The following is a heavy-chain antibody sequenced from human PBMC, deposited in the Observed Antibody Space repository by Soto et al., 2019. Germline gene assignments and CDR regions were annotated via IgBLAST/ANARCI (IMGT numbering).Heavy chain of an antibody. CDR2: IKSKTDGGTT. CDR1: GFTFSNAW. Sequence: GGSLRLSCAASGFTFSNAWMSWVRQAPGKGLEWVGRIKSKTDGGTTDYAAPVKGRFTISRDDSKNTLYLQMNSLKTVDPAVYYLTTDRAPTSIFGVVIIDGDGFDIWGQGTMVTVSS. CDR3: TTDRAPTSIFGVVIIDGDGFDI. D-gene: IGHD3-3*01. V-gene: IGHV3-15*01. J-gene: IGHJ3*02.